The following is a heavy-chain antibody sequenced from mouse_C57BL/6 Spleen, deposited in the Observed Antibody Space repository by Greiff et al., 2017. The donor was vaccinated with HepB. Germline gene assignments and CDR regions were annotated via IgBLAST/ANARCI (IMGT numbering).Heavy chain of an antibody. V-gene: IGHV1-26*01. CDR3: TRDSAYFDY. CDR1: GYTFTDYY. Sequence: EVQLQQSGPELVKPGASVKISCKASGYTFTDYYMNWVKQTHGKSLEWIGDINPNNGGTSYNQKLKGKATLTVDKSSSTAYMELRSLTSEDSAVYYCTRDSAYFDYWGQGTTLTVSS. CDR2: INPNNGGT. D-gene: IGHD3-2*01. J-gene: IGHJ2*01.